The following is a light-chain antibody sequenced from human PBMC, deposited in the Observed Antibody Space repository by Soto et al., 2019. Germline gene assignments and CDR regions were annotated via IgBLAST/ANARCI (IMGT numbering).Light chain of an antibody. Sequence: EIVLTQSPAALSLSPGERATLSCRASQSVSNYLAWYQQRPGRAPRLLIYDASHRATGIPARFSVRGSGTHCTLTLNSREHEDFAVYYYQQIRARPRTVGQGTKLEIK. V-gene: IGKV3-11*01. CDR2: DAS. CDR3: QQIRARPRT. J-gene: IGKJ2*01. CDR1: QSVSNY.